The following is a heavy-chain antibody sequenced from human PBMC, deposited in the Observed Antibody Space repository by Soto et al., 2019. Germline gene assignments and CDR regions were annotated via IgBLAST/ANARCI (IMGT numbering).Heavy chain of an antibody. J-gene: IGHJ4*02. D-gene: IGHD1-7*01. Sequence: VQLLESGGDLIQPGGSLRLSCAASGFTFSSYGMHWVRQAPGKGLEWVAVISYDGSNKYYADSVKGRFTISRDNSKNTLYLQMNSLRTEDTAVYYCAKDRYKWNYEDYFDYWGQGTLVTVSS. V-gene: IGHV3-30*18. CDR3: AKDRYKWNYEDYFDY. CDR1: GFTFSSYG. CDR2: ISYDGSNK.